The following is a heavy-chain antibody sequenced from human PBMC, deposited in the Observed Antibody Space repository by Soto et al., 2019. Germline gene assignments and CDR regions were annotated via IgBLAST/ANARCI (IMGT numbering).Heavy chain of an antibody. CDR2: IYPGDSDT. V-gene: IGHV5-51*01. D-gene: IGHD6-19*01. CDR1: GYSFTSYW. CDR3: ARHNPPRSGGAYYYYCMDV. J-gene: IGHJ6*02. Sequence: GESLKISCKGSGYSFTSYWIGWVRQMPGKGLEWMGIIYPGDSDTRYSPSFQGQVTISADKSISTAYLQWSSMKASDTAMYYCARHNPPRSGGAYYYYCMDVWGQGTTVTVSS.